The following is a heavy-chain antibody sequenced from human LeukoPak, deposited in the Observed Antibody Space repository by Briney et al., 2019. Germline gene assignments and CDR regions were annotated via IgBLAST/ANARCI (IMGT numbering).Heavy chain of an antibody. CDR2: VSESGDGT. D-gene: IGHD1-26*01. Sequence: GGSLRLSCAASGFSFSSYAMSWVRQAPGKGLEWVSSVSESGDGTYYADSVMGRFIISRDSSRKTFHLQMDSLRADDTAIYYCAKGKVNHLGALDFWGQGTPVTVSS. J-gene: IGHJ4*02. CDR1: GFSFSSYA. V-gene: IGHV3-23*01. CDR3: AKGKVNHLGALDF.